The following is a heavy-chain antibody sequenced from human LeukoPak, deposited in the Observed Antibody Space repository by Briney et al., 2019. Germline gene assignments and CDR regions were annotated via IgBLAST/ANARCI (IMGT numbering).Heavy chain of an antibody. Sequence: SETLSLTCSVSGVTMRGHYWSWIRQPPGKGLEWIGYVDHSGTTNYNPSLESRVTMSVDTSKNQFSLKLSSLTAADTALYYCATRPADSTWYGVFDFWSRGTLVTVSS. CDR1: GVTMRGHY. D-gene: IGHD6-13*01. CDR3: ATRPADSTWYGVFDF. V-gene: IGHV4-59*11. CDR2: VDHSGTT. J-gene: IGHJ4*02.